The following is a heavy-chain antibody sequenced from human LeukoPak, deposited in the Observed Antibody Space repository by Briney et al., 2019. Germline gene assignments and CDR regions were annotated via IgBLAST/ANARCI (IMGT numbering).Heavy chain of an antibody. D-gene: IGHD5-18*01. V-gene: IGHV4-59*01. CDR1: GFTFSSYW. CDR2: IYYSGST. Sequence: GSLRLSCAASGFTFSSYWMSWIRQPPGKGLEWIGYIYYSGSTNYNPSLKSRVTISVDTSKNQFSLKLSSVTAADTAVYYCARVDTAMVTSPVFDYWGQGTLVTVSS. J-gene: IGHJ4*02. CDR3: ARVDTAMVTSPVFDY.